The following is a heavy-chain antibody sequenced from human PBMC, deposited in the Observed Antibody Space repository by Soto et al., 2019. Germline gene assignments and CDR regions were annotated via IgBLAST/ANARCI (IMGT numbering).Heavy chain of an antibody. Sequence: EVQLVESGGGLVQPGGSLRLSCEASGFTFRNYDMHWVRQGTGKGLEWVSGISAAGDADYEDSVEGRSTISRENAQNSFFLQMNSLIFGDTTVYYCARTYGYCDGLDVWGQGTTVIVSS. CDR1: GFTFRNYD. CDR3: ARTYGYCDGLDV. J-gene: IGHJ6*02. CDR2: ISAAGDA. V-gene: IGHV3-13*01. D-gene: IGHD3-16*01.